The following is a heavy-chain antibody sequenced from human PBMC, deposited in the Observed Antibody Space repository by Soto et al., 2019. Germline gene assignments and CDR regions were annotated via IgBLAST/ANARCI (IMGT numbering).Heavy chain of an antibody. CDR2: IYHSGST. CDR3: ARDRYWSSTSCYGWFDP. D-gene: IGHD2-2*01. CDR1: SGSISSSNW. V-gene: IGHV4-4*02. Sequence: QVQLQESGPGLVKPSGTLSLTCAVSSGSISSSNWWSWVRQPPGKGLEWIGEIYHSGSTNYNPSLKSRVTISVGKSKNQFPLELRSVTGADTAVYYCARDRYWSSTSCYGWFDPWGQGTLVTVSS. J-gene: IGHJ5*02.